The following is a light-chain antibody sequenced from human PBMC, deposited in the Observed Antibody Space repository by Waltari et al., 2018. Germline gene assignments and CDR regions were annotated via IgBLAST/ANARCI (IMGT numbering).Light chain of an antibody. CDR3: QQYDKLYGFT. CDR2: DAS. V-gene: IGKV1-33*01. J-gene: IGKJ3*01. Sequence: DIPMTQSSSSLSASVGDRVTITCQASQDISNYLNWYQQKPGKAPKLLIYDASNLETGVPSRFSGSGSGTDFTFTISSLQPEDIATYYCQQYDKLYGFTFGPGTKVDIK. CDR1: QDISNY.